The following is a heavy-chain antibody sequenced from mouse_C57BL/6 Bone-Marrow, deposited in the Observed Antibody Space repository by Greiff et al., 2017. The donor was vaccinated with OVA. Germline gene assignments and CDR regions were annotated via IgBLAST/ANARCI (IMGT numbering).Heavy chain of an antibody. CDR2: ISDGGSYT. Sequence: DVKLQESGGGLVKPGGSLKLSCAASGFTFSSYAMSWVRQTPEKRLEWVATISDGGSYTYYPDNVKGRFTISRDNAKNNLYLQMSHLKSEDTAMYYCARDRYYGSSAMDYWGQGTSVTVSS. J-gene: IGHJ4*01. V-gene: IGHV5-4*01. CDR3: ARDRYYGSSAMDY. D-gene: IGHD1-1*01. CDR1: GFTFSSYA.